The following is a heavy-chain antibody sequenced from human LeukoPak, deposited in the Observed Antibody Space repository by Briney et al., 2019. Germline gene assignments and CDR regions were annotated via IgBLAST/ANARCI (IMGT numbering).Heavy chain of an antibody. V-gene: IGHV4-31*03. CDR3: ARGGGGYSWYFDL. CDR2: IYYSGST. CDR1: GGSISSGGYY. Sequence: SETLSLTCTVSGGSISSGGYYWSWIRQHPGKGLEWIGYIYYSGSTYYTPSLKNRVTISVATSKNQFSLRLSSVTAVDTAVYYCARGGGGYSWYFDLWGRGTLVPVSS. D-gene: IGHD5-12*01. J-gene: IGHJ2*01.